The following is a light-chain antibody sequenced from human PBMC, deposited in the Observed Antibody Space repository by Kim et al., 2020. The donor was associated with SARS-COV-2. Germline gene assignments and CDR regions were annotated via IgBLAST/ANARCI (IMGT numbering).Light chain of an antibody. J-gene: IGLJ1*01. V-gene: IGLV3-1*01. CDR3: QAWDSSTYV. CDR1: KLGDKY. CDR2: QDN. Sequence: SVFPGQTASITCSGDKLGDKYASWYQQKPGQSPVLVIYQDNKRPSGIPERFSGSNSGNTATLTISGTQAMDEADYYCQAWDSSTYVFGPGTQLTVL.